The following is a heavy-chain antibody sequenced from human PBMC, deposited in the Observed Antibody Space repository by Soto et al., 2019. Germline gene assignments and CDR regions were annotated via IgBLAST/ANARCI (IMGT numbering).Heavy chain of an antibody. CDR3: ARGYRYDFWSGSPRDWFDP. CDR1: GYTFTSYG. V-gene: IGHV1-18*01. D-gene: IGHD3-3*01. Sequence: ASVKVSCKASGYTFTSYGISWVRQAPGQGLEWMGWISACNGNTNYAQKLQGRVTMTTDTSTSTAYMELRSLRSDDTAVYYCARGYRYDFWSGSPRDWFDPWGQGTLVTVSS. CDR2: ISACNGNT. J-gene: IGHJ5*02.